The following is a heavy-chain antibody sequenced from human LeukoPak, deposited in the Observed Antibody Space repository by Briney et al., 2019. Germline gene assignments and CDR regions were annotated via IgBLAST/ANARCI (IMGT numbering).Heavy chain of an antibody. CDR3: ARAEGGTVVAPEYYFDY. V-gene: IGHV1-69*04. CDR2: IIPILGIA. CDR1: GGTFSSYA. D-gene: IGHD3-22*01. Sequence: GASVKVSCKASGGTFSSYAISWVRQAPGQGLEWMGRIIPILGIANYAQKFQGRVTITADKSTSTAYMELSSLRSEDTAVYYCARAEGGTVVAPEYYFDYWGQGTLVTVSS. J-gene: IGHJ4*02.